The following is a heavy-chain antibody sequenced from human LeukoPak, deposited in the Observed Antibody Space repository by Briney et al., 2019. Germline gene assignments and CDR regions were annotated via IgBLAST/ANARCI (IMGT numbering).Heavy chain of an antibody. CDR2: IYYSGST. J-gene: IGHJ3*02. D-gene: IGHD2/OR15-2a*01. CDR3: ARLYGVKKDAFDI. CDR1: GGSISSYY. Sequence: PSETLSLTCTVSGGSISSYYWSWIRQPPGKGLEWIGYIYYSGSTDYNPSLKSRVTISVDTSKNQFSLKLSSVTAADTAVYYCARLYGVKKDAFDIWGQGTMVTVSS. V-gene: IGHV4-59*08.